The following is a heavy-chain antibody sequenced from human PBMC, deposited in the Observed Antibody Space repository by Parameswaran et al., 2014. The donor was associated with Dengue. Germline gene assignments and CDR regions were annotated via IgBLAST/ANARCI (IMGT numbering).Heavy chain of an antibody. CDR2: ISSSSSTI. D-gene: IGHD2-2*01. J-gene: IGHJ6*02. CDR3: ARAEEDIVVVPAAIRYGMDV. Sequence: VRQMPGKGLEWVSYISSSSSTIYYADSVKGRFTISRDNAKNSLYLQMNSLRAEDTAVYYCARAEEDIVVVPAAIRYGMDVWGQGTTVTVSS. V-gene: IGHV3-48*04.